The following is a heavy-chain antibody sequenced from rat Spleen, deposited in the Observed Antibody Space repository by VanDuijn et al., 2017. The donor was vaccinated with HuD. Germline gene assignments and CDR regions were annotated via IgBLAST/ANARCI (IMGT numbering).Heavy chain of an antibody. CDR2: INYDGSSI. Sequence: EVQLVESGGGLVQPGRSLTLSCAASGFTFSNYGMHWIRQAPTKGLEWVASINYDGSSIYYRDSVKGRFTVSRDNAKSSLYLQMDSLRSEDTATYYCTRDRILRSTGFDYWGQGVMVTVSS. V-gene: IGHV5-20*01. CDR1: GFTFSNYG. CDR3: TRDRILRSTGFDY. D-gene: IGHD1-6*01. J-gene: IGHJ2*01.